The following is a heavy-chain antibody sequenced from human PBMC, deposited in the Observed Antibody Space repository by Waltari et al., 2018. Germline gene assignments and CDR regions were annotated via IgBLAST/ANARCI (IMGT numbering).Heavy chain of an antibody. CDR3: AREGFLLRFLEWSQGDAFDI. CDR2: IYYSGST. V-gene: IGHV4-39*07. CDR1: GGSISSSSYY. D-gene: IGHD3-3*01. J-gene: IGHJ3*02. Sequence: QLQLQESGPGLVKPSETLSLTCTVSGGSISSSSYYWGWIRQPPGKGLEWIGSIYYSGSTYYNPSLKSRVTISVDTSKNQFSLKLSSVTAADTAVYYCAREGFLLRFLEWSQGDAFDIWGQGTMVTVSS.